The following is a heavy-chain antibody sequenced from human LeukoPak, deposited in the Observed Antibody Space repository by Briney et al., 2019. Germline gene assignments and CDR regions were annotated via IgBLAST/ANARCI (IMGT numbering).Heavy chain of an antibody. CDR1: GASISSRSYY. CDR3: ARWYSSGWAFDY. J-gene: IGHJ4*02. CDR2: VHYSGST. D-gene: IGHD6-19*01. V-gene: IGHV4-61*05. Sequence: ASETLSLTCTVSGASISSRSYYWGWIRQPPGKGLEWIGYVHYSGSTKYNPSLKSRVTISVDTSKNQFSLKLSSVIAADTAVYYCARWYSSGWAFDYWGQGTLVTVSS.